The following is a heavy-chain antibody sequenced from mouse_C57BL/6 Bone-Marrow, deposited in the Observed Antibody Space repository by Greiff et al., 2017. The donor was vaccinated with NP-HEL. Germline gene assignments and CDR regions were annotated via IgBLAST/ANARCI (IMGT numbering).Heavy chain of an antibody. CDR2: IYPGDGDT. J-gene: IGHJ2*01. V-gene: IGHV1-82*01. CDR3: ARGGWLLLPDY. D-gene: IGHD2-3*01. CDR1: GYAFSSSW. Sequence: VQLQQSGPELVKPGASVKISCKASGYAFSSSWMNWVKQRPGKGLEWIGRIYPGDGDTNYNGKFKGKATLTADKSSSTAYMQLSSLTSEDSAVYFCARGGWLLLPDYWGQGTTLTVSS.